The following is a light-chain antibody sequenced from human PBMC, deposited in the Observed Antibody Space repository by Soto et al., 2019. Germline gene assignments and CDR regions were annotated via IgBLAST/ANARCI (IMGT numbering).Light chain of an antibody. J-gene: IGKJ2*01. Sequence: EVVLTQSPATLAFSPGERATLPCRASQSVSSHLAWYQQRPGQAPRLLIYDAYNRATGIPGRFSGSGYGTDFTLTISSLEPEDFALYYCQQRSDGPAYTFGQGTRLDIK. V-gene: IGKV3-11*01. CDR3: QQRSDGPAYT. CDR2: DAY. CDR1: QSVSSH.